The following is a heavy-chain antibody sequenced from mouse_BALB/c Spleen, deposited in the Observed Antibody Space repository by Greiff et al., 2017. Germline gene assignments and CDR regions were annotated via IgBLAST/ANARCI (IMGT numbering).Heavy chain of an antibody. Sequence: EVNLVESGGGLVQPGGSLKLSCAASGFTFSSYGMSWVRQTPDKRLELVATINSNGGSTYYPDSVKGRFTISRDNAKNTLYLQMSSLKSEDTAMYYCARSDGYYFDYWGQGTTLTVSS. D-gene: IGHD2-3*01. CDR1: GFTFSSYG. CDR2: INSNGGST. J-gene: IGHJ2*01. CDR3: ARSDGYYFDY. V-gene: IGHV5-6-3*01.